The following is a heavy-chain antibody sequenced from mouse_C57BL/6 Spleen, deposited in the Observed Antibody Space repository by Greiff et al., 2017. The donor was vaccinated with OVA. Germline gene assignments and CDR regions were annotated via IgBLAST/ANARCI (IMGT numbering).Heavy chain of an antibody. Sequence: VQLQQSGPELVKPGASVKLSCKASGYTFTDYYLNWVKQSHGKSLEWIGDINPNNGGTSYNQKFKGKATLTVDKSSSTAYMELRSLTSEDSAVYYCARRDYSSTPCFACWGQGTLVTVSA. CDR2: INPNNGGT. CDR3: ARRDYSSTPCFAC. J-gene: IGHJ3*01. CDR1: GYTFTDYY. D-gene: IGHD1-1*01. V-gene: IGHV1-26*01.